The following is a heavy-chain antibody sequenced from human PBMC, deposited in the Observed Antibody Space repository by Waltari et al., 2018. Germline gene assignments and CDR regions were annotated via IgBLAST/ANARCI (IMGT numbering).Heavy chain of an antibody. CDR2: IKQDGSEK. CDR1: GFAFISHW. D-gene: IGHD3-22*01. Sequence: EVQLVESGGGLVQPGGSMRLSCAASGFAFISHWLSWVRHAPWKGLEWVANIKQDGSEKYYVDYVKGRFTISRDNAKNSLYLQMNSLRAEDTAVYYCASPYDSSGYYAFDIWGQGTMVTVSS. J-gene: IGHJ3*02. CDR3: ASPYDSSGYYAFDI. V-gene: IGHV3-7*01.